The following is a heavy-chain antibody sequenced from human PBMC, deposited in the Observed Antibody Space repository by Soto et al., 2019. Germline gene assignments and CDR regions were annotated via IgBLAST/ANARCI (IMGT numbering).Heavy chain of an antibody. CDR2: IYYSGST. Sequence: SEALSLNCTVSGGFVMSGDYFWNWLRQSPGKRLEWVAYIYYSGSTHYNPSLKSRATISVDTSKSQVSLTLTSLTAADAALYYCARSPNYYYYGFDVWGQGTAVTVSS. V-gene: IGHV4-61*08. J-gene: IGHJ6*02. D-gene: IGHD3-10*01. CDR3: ARSPNYYYYGFDV. CDR1: GGFVMSGDYF.